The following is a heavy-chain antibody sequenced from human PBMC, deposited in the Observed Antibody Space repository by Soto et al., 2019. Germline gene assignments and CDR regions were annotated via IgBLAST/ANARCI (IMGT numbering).Heavy chain of an antibody. Sequence: SETLSLTCAVYGGSVSGYFWSWIRQPPGKGLEWIGEINHSGTTSYSPSLDSCVTTSVDTSKNQFSLRLSSVTAADTAIYYCARRYCSDSYCSYFDYWGRGTLVTVPS. CDR2: INHSGTT. V-gene: IGHV4-34*01. CDR1: GGSVSGYF. J-gene: IGHJ4*02. D-gene: IGHD2-15*01. CDR3: ARRYCSDSYCSYFDY.